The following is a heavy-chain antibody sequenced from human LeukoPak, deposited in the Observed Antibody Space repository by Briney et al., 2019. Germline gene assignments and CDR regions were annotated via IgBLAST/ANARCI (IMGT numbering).Heavy chain of an antibody. Sequence: GGSLRLSCAASGFTFSSYNMNWVRQAPGKGLEWVSSISSSSDYIYYTDSVKGRFTISRDNSKKSLYPQMNSLRAEDTAVYYCARDTGSGSYWGIFDYWGQGTLVTVSS. J-gene: IGHJ4*02. CDR3: ARDTGSGSYWGIFDY. D-gene: IGHD3-10*01. CDR2: ISSSSDYI. CDR1: GFTFSSYN. V-gene: IGHV3-21*01.